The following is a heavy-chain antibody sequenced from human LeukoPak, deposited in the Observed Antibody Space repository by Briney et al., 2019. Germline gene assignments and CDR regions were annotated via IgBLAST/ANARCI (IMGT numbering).Heavy chain of an antibody. CDR3: ARDTEMGYFDY. J-gene: IGHJ4*02. CDR2: INSDGIST. CDR1: GFTFSSYW. Sequence: GGSLRLSCAASGFTFSSYWMHWVRQAPGKGLVWVSRINSDGISTNYADSVKGRFTISRDNAKNTVYLQMNSLRAEDTAVYYCARDTEMGYFDYWGQGTLVTVSS. V-gene: IGHV3-74*01. D-gene: IGHD1-14*01.